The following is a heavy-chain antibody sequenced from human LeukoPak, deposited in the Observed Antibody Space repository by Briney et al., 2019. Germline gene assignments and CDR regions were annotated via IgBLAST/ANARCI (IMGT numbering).Heavy chain of an antibody. Sequence: SETLSLTCTVSGGSISSYYWSWIRQPPGKGLEWIGYIYYSGSTNYNPSLKSRVTISVDTSKNQFSLKLSSVTAADTAVYYCARRAAAAGTRFDPWGQGTLVTVSS. CDR3: ARRAAAAGTRFDP. CDR1: GGSISSYY. J-gene: IGHJ5*02. V-gene: IGHV4-59*01. D-gene: IGHD6-13*01. CDR2: IYYSGST.